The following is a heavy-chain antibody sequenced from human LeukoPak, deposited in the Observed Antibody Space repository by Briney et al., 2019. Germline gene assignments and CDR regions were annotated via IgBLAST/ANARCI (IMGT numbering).Heavy chain of an antibody. D-gene: IGHD1-26*01. V-gene: IGHV3-23*01. Sequence: GGSLRLSCAASGFTFSSYGMSWVRQAPGKGLEWVSAISGSGGSTYYAYSVKGRFTISRDNSKNTLYLQMNSLRAEDTAVYYCAKTVGGSGSCRDYWGQGTLVTVSS. CDR1: GFTFSSYG. J-gene: IGHJ4*02. CDR2: ISGSGGST. CDR3: AKTVGGSGSCRDY.